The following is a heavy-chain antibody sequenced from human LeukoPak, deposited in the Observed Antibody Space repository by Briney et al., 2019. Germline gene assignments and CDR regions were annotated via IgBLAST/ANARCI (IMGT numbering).Heavy chain of an antibody. CDR2: IIPIFGTA. Sequence: ASVKVSCKASGGTFSSYALSWVRQAPGQGLEWMGGIIPIFGTANYAQKFQGRVTITADESTSTAYMELSSLRSEDTAVYYCAAVVPAVMGFFDYWGQGTLVTVSS. CDR1: GGTFSSYA. J-gene: IGHJ4*02. V-gene: IGHV1-69*13. CDR3: AAVVPAVMGFFDY. D-gene: IGHD2-2*01.